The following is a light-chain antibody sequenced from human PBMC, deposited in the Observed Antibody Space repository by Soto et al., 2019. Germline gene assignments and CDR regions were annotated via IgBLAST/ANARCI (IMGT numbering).Light chain of an antibody. CDR1: QSLLHSNGYNY. CDR2: LGS. Sequence: ESVMSQSPLSLSVTPGEPASISCRSSQSLLHSNGYNYLDWYLQKPGQPPQLLIYLGSFRAAGVPDRFSGSGSGTDFTLKISRVEAADVGVYYCMQALQTPSFGGGTKVEIK. J-gene: IGKJ4*01. CDR3: MQALQTPS. V-gene: IGKV2-28*01.